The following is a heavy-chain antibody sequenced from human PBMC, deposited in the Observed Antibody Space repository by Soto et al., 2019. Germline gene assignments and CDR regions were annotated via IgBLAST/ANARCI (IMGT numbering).Heavy chain of an antibody. Sequence: SVKVSCKASGGTFSSYAISWVRQAPGQGLEWMGGIIPIFGTANYAQKFQGRVTITADESTSTAYMELSSLRSEDTAVYYCARVGYVLLWFGEPNWFDPWGQGTLVTVSS. CDR1: GGTFSSYA. CDR2: IIPIFGTA. J-gene: IGHJ5*02. D-gene: IGHD3-10*01. CDR3: ARVGYVLLWFGEPNWFDP. V-gene: IGHV1-69*13.